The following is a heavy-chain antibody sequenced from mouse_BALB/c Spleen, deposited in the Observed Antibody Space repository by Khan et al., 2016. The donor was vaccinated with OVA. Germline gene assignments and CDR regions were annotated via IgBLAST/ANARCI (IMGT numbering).Heavy chain of an antibody. CDR1: GYSFTSYW. CDR2: IYPGISDT. J-gene: IGHJ2*01. CDR3: TRSYDSYYFDY. D-gene: IGHD2-4*01. V-gene: IGHV1-5*01. Sequence: EVQLQQSGTVLARPGASVKMSCKASGYSFTSYWMHWVKQRPGLGLEWIGAIYPGISDTRYNQKVKGKAKLTAVTSASTAYMELSSLTNDDAAVYYGTRSYDSYYFDYWGQGTLLTVSS.